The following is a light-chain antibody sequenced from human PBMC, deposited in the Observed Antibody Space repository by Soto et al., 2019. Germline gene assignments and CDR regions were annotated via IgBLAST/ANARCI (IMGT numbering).Light chain of an antibody. J-gene: IGKJ4*01. CDR2: DAS. V-gene: IGKV3-11*01. CDR3: QQRSNRPLT. CDR1: QSVSSD. Sequence: EIVLTQSPATLSLSPGERATLSCRASQSVSSDLAWYHQKPGQAPRLLIYDASNRATGIPARFSGSGSGTDFTLTISSLGAEDFTVYYCQQRSNRPLTFGGGTKVEIK.